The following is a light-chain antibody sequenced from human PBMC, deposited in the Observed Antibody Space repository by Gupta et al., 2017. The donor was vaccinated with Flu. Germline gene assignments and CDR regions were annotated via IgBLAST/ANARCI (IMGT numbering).Light chain of an antibody. V-gene: IGLV3-21*01. CDR2: EDT. CDR1: KVRRQT. J-gene: IGLJ3*02. CDR3: QVGDSTSNHVV. Sequence: KVRRQTTHWYQQRPGQAPVLVISEDTERPSGVPDRFSGSNSGTTVTLTISRVQAGDEGDYYCQVGDSTSNHVVFGGGTKLTVL.